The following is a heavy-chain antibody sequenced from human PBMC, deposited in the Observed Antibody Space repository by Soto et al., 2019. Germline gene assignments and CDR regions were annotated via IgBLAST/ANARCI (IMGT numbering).Heavy chain of an antibody. CDR2: INPNSGGT. J-gene: IGHJ4*02. CDR1: VYTLTGYY. CDR3: ARDLAKGGGSAGFDY. D-gene: IGHD2-15*01. V-gene: IGHV1-2*02. Sequence: ASVQVSCQASVYTLTGYYMHWVRQAPGQGLEWMGWINPNSGGTKYPQKFQGRVTMTRDTSITTVYMSLTGLKSDDTAVYYCARDLAKGGGSAGFDYWGQGTLVTV.